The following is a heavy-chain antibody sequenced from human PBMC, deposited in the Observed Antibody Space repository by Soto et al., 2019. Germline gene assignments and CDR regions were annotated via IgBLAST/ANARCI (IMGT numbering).Heavy chain of an antibody. D-gene: IGHD2-2*01. V-gene: IGHV4-39*01. J-gene: IGHJ4*02. CDR2: IYYNGST. CDR1: GGSVSSRSFF. CDR3: AAIIVIPASIPLDY. Sequence: SETLSLTCTVSGGSVSSRSFFWGWIRQPPGKGLEWIGTIYYNGSTNYNPPLKSRVTISVDRSKNQFYLKLTSVTAADRAVYFSAAIIVIPASIPLDYWGQGTPVTVSS.